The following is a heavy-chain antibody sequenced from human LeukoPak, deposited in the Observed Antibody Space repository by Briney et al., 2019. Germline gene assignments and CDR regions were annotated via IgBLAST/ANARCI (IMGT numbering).Heavy chain of an antibody. CDR3: ARDRGDGYNYYFDY. D-gene: IGHD5-24*01. CDR1: GFTFSSYA. J-gene: IGHJ4*02. Sequence: PGRSLRLSCAASGFTFSSYAMHWVRQAPGKGLEWVAVISYDGSNKYYADSVKGRFTISRDNSKNTLYLQMNSLRAEDTAVYYCARDRGDGYNYYFDYWGQGTLVTLSS. V-gene: IGHV3-30*01. CDR2: ISYDGSNK.